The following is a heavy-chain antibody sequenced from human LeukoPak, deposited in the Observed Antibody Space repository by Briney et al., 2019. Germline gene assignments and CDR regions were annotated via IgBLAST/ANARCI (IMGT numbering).Heavy chain of an antibody. D-gene: IGHD3-3*01. J-gene: IGHJ6*02. CDR1: GGSISSGGYY. CDR2: IYYSGST. Sequence: SETLSLTCTVSGGSISSGGYYWSWIRQHPGKGLEWIGYIYYSGSTYYNPSLKSRVTISVDTSKNQFSLKLSSVTAADTAVYYCASSYYDPYYYGMDVWGQGTTVTVSS. CDR3: ASSYYDPYYYGMDV. V-gene: IGHV4-31*03.